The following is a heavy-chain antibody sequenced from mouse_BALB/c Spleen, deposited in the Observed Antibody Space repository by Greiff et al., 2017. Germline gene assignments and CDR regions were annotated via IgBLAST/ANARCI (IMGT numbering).Heavy chain of an antibody. Sequence: SGPELVKPGASVKIPCKASGYTFTDYNMDWVKQSHGKSLEWIGDINPNNGGTIYNQKFKGKATLTVDKSSSTAYMELRSLTSEDTAVYYFARSYYGNSYWFAYGGQGTLVAVSA. CDR1: GYTFTDYN. V-gene: IGHV1-18*01. CDR2: INPNNGGT. D-gene: IGHD2-1*01. J-gene: IGHJ3*01. CDR3: ARSYYGNSYWFAY.